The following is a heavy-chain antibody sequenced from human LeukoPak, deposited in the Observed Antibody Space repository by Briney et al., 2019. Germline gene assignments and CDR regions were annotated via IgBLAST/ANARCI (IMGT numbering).Heavy chain of an antibody. CDR2: ISAYNGNT. J-gene: IGHJ6*02. D-gene: IGHD2-2*02. V-gene: IGHV1-18*01. CDR1: GYTFTSYG. CDR3: ARPSFHCSSTSCYTGYGMGV. Sequence: ASVKVSCKASGYTFTSYGISWVRQAPGQGLEWMGWISAYNGNTNYAQKLQGRVTMTTDTSTSTAYMELRSLRSDDTAVYYCARPSFHCSSTSCYTGYGMGVWGQGTTVTVSS.